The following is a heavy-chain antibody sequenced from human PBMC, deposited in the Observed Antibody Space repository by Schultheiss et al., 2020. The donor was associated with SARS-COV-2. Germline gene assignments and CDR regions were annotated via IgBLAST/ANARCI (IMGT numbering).Heavy chain of an antibody. J-gene: IGHJ4*02. CDR1: GFTFSSYD. CDR3: AQGHILTGYYY. D-gene: IGHD3-9*01. CDR2: IGTAGDP. V-gene: IGHV3-13*05. Sequence: GGSLRLSCAASGFTFSSYDMHWVRQATGKGLEWVSAIGTAGDPYYPGSVKGRFTISRDNSKNTLYLQMNSLRAEDTAVYYCAQGHILTGYYYWGQGTLVTVSS.